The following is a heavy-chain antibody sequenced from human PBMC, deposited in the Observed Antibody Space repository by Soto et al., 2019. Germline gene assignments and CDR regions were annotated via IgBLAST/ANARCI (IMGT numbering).Heavy chain of an antibody. J-gene: IGHJ6*02. CDR3: ARDWSTYYYGIEV. D-gene: IGHD4-17*01. V-gene: IGHV3-74*01. CDR1: GFTFSSYW. Sequence: PGGSLRLSCAASGFTFSSYWMHWVHQAPGKGLVWVSRINSDGSSTSYADSVKGRFTISRDNAKNTLYLQMNSLRAEDTAVYYCARDWSTYYYGIEVWGQGTTVTVSS. CDR2: INSDGSST.